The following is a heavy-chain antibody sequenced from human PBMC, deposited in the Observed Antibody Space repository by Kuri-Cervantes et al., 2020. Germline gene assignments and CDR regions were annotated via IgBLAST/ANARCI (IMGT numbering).Heavy chain of an antibody. D-gene: IGHD5-18*01. Sequence: ASVKVSCKASGYTFTSYDINWVRQATGQGLEWMGWINPNSGGTNYAQKFQGRVTMTRDTSISTAYMELSRLRSDDTAVYYCAIMGTRGYSYGVDYWGQGTLVTVSS. V-gene: IGHV1-2*02. J-gene: IGHJ4*02. CDR3: AIMGTRGYSYGVDY. CDR1: GYTFTSYD. CDR2: INPNSGGT.